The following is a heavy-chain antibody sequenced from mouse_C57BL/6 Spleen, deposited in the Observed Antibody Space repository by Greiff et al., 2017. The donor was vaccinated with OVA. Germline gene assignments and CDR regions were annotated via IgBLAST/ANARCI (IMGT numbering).Heavy chain of an antibody. CDR3: ARGWARAQYYLDY. CDR2: IYTGGGYT. V-gene: IGHV1-63*01. D-gene: IGHD3-1*01. CDR1: GYTFTNYW. J-gene: IGHJ2*01. Sequence: QVQLQQSGAELVRPGTSVKMSCKASGYTFTNYWIGWAKQRPGHGLEWIGDIYTGGGYTNYNEKVKGKATLTADKSSSTVYMQFSSLTSEDSAMYYCARGWARAQYYLDYWGQGTTLTVSS.